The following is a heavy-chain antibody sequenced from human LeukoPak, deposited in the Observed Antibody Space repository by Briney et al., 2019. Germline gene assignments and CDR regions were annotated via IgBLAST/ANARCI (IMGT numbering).Heavy chain of an antibody. CDR1: GYSISSGYY. D-gene: IGHD3-10*01. CDR2: IFRSGST. J-gene: IGHJ6*04. V-gene: IGHV4-38-2*01. CDR3: ARASGSYGSGSYYYYGMDV. Sequence: SETLSLTCAVSGYSISSGYYWGWIRQPPGKGLEWIGSIFRSGSTYHNPSLKSRVNMSVDTSKNQISLKLSSVTAADTAVYYCARASGSYGSGSYYYYGMDVWGKGTTVTASS.